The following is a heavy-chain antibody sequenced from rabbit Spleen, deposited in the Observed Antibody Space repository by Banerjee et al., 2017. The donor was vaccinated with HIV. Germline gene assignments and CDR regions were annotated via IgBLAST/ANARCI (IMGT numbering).Heavy chain of an antibody. Sequence: QEQLVESGGGLVKPEGSLKLSCTASGFSFSSSYYMCWVRQAPGKGLEWISCIAGSSSGFTYSATWAKGRFTCSKTSSTTVTLQMTSLTVADTATYFCARDLTDVIGWNFGWWGPGTLVTVS. CDR1: GFSFSSSYY. CDR2: IAGSSSGFT. J-gene: IGHJ4*01. V-gene: IGHV1S45*01. D-gene: IGHD1-1*01. CDR3: ARDLTDVIGWNFGW.